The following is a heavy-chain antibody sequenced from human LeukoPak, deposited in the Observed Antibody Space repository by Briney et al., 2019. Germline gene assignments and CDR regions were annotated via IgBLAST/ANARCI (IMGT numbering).Heavy chain of an antibody. CDR1: GGTFSSYA. J-gene: IGHJ4*02. Sequence: ASVKVSCKASGGTFSSYAISWVRQAPGQGLEWMGGIIPIFGTANYAQKFQGRVTITADESTSTAYMELSSLRSEDTAVYYCARDPNYGDPEGYFDYWGQGTLVTVSS. V-gene: IGHV1-69*13. CDR2: IIPIFGTA. CDR3: ARDPNYGDPEGYFDY. D-gene: IGHD4-17*01.